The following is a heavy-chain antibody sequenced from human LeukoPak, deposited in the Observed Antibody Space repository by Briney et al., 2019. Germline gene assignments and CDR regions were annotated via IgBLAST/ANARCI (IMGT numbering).Heavy chain of an antibody. CDR3: ARVRAAAVPYYFDY. Sequence: SETLSLTCAVYGGSFSGYYWGWIRQPPGKGLEWIGNIYYSGSTYYNPSLKSRVTISVETSKNQFSLKLSSVTAADTAMYYCARVRAAAVPYYFDYWGRGTLVTVSS. V-gene: IGHV4-34*01. J-gene: IGHJ4*02. D-gene: IGHD6-13*01. CDR2: IYYSGST. CDR1: GGSFSGYY.